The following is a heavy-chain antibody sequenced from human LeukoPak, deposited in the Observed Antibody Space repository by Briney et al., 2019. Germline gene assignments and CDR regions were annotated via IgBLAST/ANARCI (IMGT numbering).Heavy chain of an antibody. CDR3: TSDFG. D-gene: IGHD3-10*01. CDR1: GFTLSNAW. Sequence: GGSLRLYCEVSGFTLSNAWIHWVRQAPGKGLEWVGRMKSEASGGTPDYAAPVIGRFTISRDDSKNTLYLQMNSLKTEDGGVYYCTSDFGWGQGTMVTVSS. V-gene: IGHV3-15*01. CDR2: MKSEASGGTP. J-gene: IGHJ3*01.